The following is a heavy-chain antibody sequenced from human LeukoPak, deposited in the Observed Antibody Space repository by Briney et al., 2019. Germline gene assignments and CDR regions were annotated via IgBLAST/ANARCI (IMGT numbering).Heavy chain of an antibody. CDR2: IIPIFGTA. Sequence: GASVKVSCKASGGTFSSYAISWVRQAPGQGLEWMGGIIPIFGTANYAQKFQGRVTITADESTSTAYMELSSLRSEDTAVYYCARNQRPNYYDSSGMGYWGQGTLVTVSS. V-gene: IGHV1-69*13. D-gene: IGHD3-22*01. J-gene: IGHJ4*02. CDR1: GGTFSSYA. CDR3: ARNQRPNYYDSSGMGY.